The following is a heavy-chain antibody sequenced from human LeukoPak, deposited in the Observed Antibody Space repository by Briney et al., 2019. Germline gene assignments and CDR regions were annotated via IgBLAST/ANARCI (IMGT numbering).Heavy chain of an antibody. V-gene: IGHV3-23*01. J-gene: IGHJ4*02. D-gene: IGHD3-22*01. CDR3: AKEAYDSSGYGEFDY. CDR1: GFTVSSKY. CDR2: ISGSGGST. Sequence: GGSLRLSCAASGFTVSSKYMSWVRQAPGKGLEWVSAISGSGGSTYYADSVKGRFTISRDNSKNTLYLQMNSLRAEDTAVYYCAKEAYDSSGYGEFDYWGQGTLVTVSS.